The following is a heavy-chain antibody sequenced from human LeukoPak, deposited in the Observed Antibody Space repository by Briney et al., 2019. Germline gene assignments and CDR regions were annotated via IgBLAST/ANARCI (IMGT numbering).Heavy chain of an antibody. D-gene: IGHD3-9*01. Sequence: GGSLRLSCAASGFTFSNYEMNWVRQAPGKGPEWVSYIGSSDSTIYYVDSVKDRFTISRDNAKNSLYLQMNSLRAEDTAIYYCARGRSGYDILTGYYNPWGQGALVTVSS. CDR3: ARGRSGYDILTGYYNP. V-gene: IGHV3-48*03. CDR2: IGSSDSTI. CDR1: GFTFSNYE. J-gene: IGHJ4*02.